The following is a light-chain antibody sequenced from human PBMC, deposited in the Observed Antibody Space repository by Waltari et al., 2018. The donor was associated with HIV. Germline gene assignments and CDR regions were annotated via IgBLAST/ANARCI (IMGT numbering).Light chain of an antibody. J-gene: IGKJ2*01. Sequence: EIVLTQSPGTLSLSPGERATLSCRASQSVGSNYLAWYQQKPGQAPRLLIYDASNRATGIPARFSGSGSGTDFTLTISSLDPEDFAVYYCHQRSHWYTFGQGTKLEIK. V-gene: IGKV3D-20*02. CDR1: QSVGSNY. CDR2: DAS. CDR3: HQRSHWYT.